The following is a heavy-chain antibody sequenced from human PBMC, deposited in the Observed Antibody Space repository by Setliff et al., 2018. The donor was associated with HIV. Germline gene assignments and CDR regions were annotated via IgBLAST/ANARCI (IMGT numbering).Heavy chain of an antibody. J-gene: IGHJ4*02. CDR2: IKEDGTET. Sequence: LSCAASGFTFTAYWMTWVRQAPGKGLEWVANIKEDGTETYYVDSVKGRFTISRDNRKDLLFLQMNSLKDEDTAVYYCARDATRGGDFDYWGQGTLVTVSS. CDR1: GFTFTAYW. D-gene: IGHD3-16*01. CDR3: ARDATRGGDFDY. V-gene: IGHV3-7*01.